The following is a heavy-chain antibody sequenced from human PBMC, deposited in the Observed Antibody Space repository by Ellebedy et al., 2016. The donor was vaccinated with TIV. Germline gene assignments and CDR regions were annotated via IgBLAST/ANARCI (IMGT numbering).Heavy chain of an antibody. V-gene: IGHV3-23*01. J-gene: IGHJ3*01. CDR2: ITESGGNT. Sequence: PGGSLRLSFAASGLPFSSHAMSWVRQAPGKGLEWVSSITESGGNTYYADSVKGRFTISSDNSKDTLFLQMNSLRAEDTAIYFSARDPEGVGPAFYVWGQGTMVTVSS. CDR1: GLPFSSHA. D-gene: IGHD1-14*01. CDR3: ARDPEGVGPAFYV.